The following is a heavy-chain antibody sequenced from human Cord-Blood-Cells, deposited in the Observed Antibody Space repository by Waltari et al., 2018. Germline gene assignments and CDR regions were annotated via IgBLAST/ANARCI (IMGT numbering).Heavy chain of an antibody. J-gene: IGHJ6*03. CDR3: ARHRTVVPAAIRRYYYYYYMDV. D-gene: IGHD2-2*02. CDR2: IYYSGST. V-gene: IGHV4-39*01. Sequence: QLQLQESGPGLVKPSETLSLTCTVSGGSISSSSYYWGWIRQPPGTGLEWIGSIYYSGSTDYNPALKSRFTITVDTSKNQFSLKLSSVTAADTAVYYWARHRTVVPAAIRRYYYYYYMDVWGKGTTVTVSS. CDR1: GGSISSSSYY.